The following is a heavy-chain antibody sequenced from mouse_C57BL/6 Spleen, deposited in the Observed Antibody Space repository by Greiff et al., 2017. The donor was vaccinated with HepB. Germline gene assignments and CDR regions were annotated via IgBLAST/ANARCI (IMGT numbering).Heavy chain of an antibody. D-gene: IGHD1-1*01. CDR2: IYPRSGNT. J-gene: IGHJ1*03. Sequence: PLQQSGAELARPGASVKLSCKASGYTFTSYGISWVKQRTGQGLEWIGEIYPRSGNTYYNEKFKGKATLTADKSSSTAYMELRSLTSEDSAVYFCARESLYGSSYWYFDVWGTGTTVTVSS. V-gene: IGHV1-81*01. CDR3: ARESLYGSSYWYFDV. CDR1: GYTFTSYG.